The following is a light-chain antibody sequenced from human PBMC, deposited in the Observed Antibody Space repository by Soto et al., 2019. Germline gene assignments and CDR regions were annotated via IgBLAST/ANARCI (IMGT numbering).Light chain of an antibody. CDR2: WAS. J-gene: IGKJ3*01. CDR3: QQYYSSPFT. V-gene: IGKV4-1*01. CDR1: QSILYSSKNKNY. Sequence: DIVMTQSPDSLAVSLGERATINCKSSQSILYSSKNKNYLAWYQQKPGQVPKLLIYWASTRESGVPDRFSGSGSGTDFTLTISSLQAEDEAVYYCQQYYSSPFTFGPGTKVDIK.